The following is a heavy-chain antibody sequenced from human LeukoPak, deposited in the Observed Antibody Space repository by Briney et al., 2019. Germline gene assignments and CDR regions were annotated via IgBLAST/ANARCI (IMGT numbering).Heavy chain of an antibody. Sequence: KASETLSLTCTVSGGSISSGGYYWSWIRQPPGKGLEWIGYIYHSGSTYYNPSLKSRVTISVDRSKNQFSLKLSSVTAADTAVYYCASGSDFWSGYFFDYWGQGTLVTVSS. CDR3: ASGSDFWSGYFFDY. CDR1: GGSISSGGYY. D-gene: IGHD3-3*01. V-gene: IGHV4-30-2*01. J-gene: IGHJ4*02. CDR2: IYHSGST.